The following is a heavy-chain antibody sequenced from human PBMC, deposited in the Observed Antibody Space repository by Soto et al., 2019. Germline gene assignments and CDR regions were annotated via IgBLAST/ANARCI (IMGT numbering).Heavy chain of an antibody. CDR3: ARGPSSLTRFDY. V-gene: IGHV3-30-3*01. J-gene: IGHJ4*02. CDR2: IAYDGSNK. Sequence: LRLSCAASGFTFSSYAMHWVRQAPGKGLEWVAVIAYDGSNKYYADSVKGRFTISRDNSKNTLYLQMNSLRAEDTAVYYCARGPSSLTRFDYWGQGTLVTFSS. CDR1: GFTFSSYA. D-gene: IGHD2-2*01.